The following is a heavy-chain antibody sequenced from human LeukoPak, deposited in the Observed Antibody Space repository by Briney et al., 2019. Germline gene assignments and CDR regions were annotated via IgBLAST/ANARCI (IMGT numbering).Heavy chain of an antibody. Sequence: SGTLSLTCAVSGGSISSSNWWSWVRQPPGEGLEWIGEIDHSGSTNYNPSLKSRVTVSVDKSKDQFSLNLSSVTAADTAVYYCARITAAGTLDDAFDIWGQGTMVTVSS. CDR3: ARITAAGTLDDAFDI. J-gene: IGHJ3*02. CDR2: IDHSGST. D-gene: IGHD6-13*01. CDR1: GGSISSSNW. V-gene: IGHV4-4*02.